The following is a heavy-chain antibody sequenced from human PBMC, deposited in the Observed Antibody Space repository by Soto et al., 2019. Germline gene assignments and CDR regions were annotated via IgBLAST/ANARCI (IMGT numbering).Heavy chain of an antibody. CDR3: AKDLPKLPDV. V-gene: IGHV3-23*01. Sequence: GESLKISCAASGFTFSSYAMSWVRQAPGKGLGWVSAISGSGGSTYYADSVKGRFTISRDNSKNTLYLQMNSLRAEDTAVYYCAKDLPKLPDVWGQGTTVTVSS. CDR2: ISGSGGST. CDR1: GFTFSSYA. D-gene: IGHD6-6*01. J-gene: IGHJ6*02.